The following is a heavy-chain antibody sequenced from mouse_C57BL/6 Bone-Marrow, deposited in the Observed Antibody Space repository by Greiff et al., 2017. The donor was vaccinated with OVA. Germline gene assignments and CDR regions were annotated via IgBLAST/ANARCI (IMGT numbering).Heavy chain of an antibody. Sequence: VMLVESGGGLVQPGGSLKLSCAASGFTFSDYYMYWVRQTPEKRLEWVAYISNGGGSTYYPDTVKGRFTISRDNAKNTLYLQMSRLKSEDTAMYYCARHGGWIYFDYWGQGTTLTVSS. CDR3: ARHGGWIYFDY. J-gene: IGHJ2*01. CDR1: GFTFSDYY. D-gene: IGHD2-3*01. CDR2: ISNGGGST. V-gene: IGHV5-12*01.